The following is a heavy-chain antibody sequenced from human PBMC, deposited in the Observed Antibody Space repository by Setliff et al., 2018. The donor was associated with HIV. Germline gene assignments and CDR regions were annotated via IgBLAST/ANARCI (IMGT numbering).Heavy chain of an antibody. V-gene: IGHV1-3*01. CDR1: GYSFTTYP. CDR2: INAGNGNT. D-gene: IGHD3-3*01. J-gene: IGHJ3*01. CDR3: ARGTKGVGYDFWSGYHNAFDV. Sequence: GASVKVSCKASGYSFTTYPIHWVRQAPGQRLEWMGWINAGNGNTKYSQKFQGRVTITRDTSANTGYMELSSLRSEDTAVYYCARGTKGVGYDFWSGYHNAFDVWGQGTLVT.